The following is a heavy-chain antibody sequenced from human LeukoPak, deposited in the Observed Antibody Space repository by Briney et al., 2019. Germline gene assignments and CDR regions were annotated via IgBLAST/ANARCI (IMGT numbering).Heavy chain of an antibody. CDR2: IIPIFGTA. CDR3: ARGGGFMTTVTTFDY. CDR1: GGTFSSYA. J-gene: IGHJ4*02. V-gene: IGHV1-69*05. D-gene: IGHD4-11*01. Sequence: SSVKVSCKASGGTFSSYAISWVRQAPGQGLEWMGGIIPIFGTANYAQKLQGRVTITTDESTSTAYMELSSLRSEDTAVYYCARGGGFMTTVTTFDYWGQGTLVTVSS.